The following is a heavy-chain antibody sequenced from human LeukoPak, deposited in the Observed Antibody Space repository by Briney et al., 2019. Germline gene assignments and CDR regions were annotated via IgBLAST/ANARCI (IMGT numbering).Heavy chain of an antibody. D-gene: IGHD6-6*01. CDR3: AKDLEYSRSQAMDV. J-gene: IGHJ6*03. CDR2: IWYDGSNK. V-gene: IGHV3-33*03. Sequence: GRSLRLSCAASGFTFSSYGMHWVRQAPGKGLEWVAVIWYDGSNKYYADSVKGRFTISRDNSKNTLYLQMNSLRAEDTAVYYCAKDLEYSRSQAMDVWGKGTTVTVSS. CDR1: GFTFSSYG.